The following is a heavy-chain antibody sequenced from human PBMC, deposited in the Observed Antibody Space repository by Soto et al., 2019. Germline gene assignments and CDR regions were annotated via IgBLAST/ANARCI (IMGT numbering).Heavy chain of an antibody. CDR2: ISSSSSTI. V-gene: IGHV3-48*02. CDR3: ARDPLWGTMIVVVITTGYYYYYGMDV. Sequence: GGSLRLSCAASGFTFSSYSMNWVRQAPGKGLEWVSYISSSSSTIYYADSVKGRFTISRDNAKNSLYLQMNSLRDEDTAVYYCARDPLWGTMIVVVITTGYYYYYGMDVWGQGTTVTVSS. J-gene: IGHJ6*02. D-gene: IGHD3-22*01. CDR1: GFTFSSYS.